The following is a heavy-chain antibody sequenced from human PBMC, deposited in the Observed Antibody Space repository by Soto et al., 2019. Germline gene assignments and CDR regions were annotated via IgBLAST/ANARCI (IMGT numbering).Heavy chain of an antibody. V-gene: IGHV1-18*01. D-gene: IGHD2-15*01. CDR3: ARDEGCSGGSCYSSIDY. Sequence: ASVKVSCKASGYTFTSYGISWVRQAPGQGLEWMGWISAYNGNTNYAQKLQGRVTMTTETSTSTAYMELRSLRSDDTAVYYCARDEGCSGGSCYSSIDYWGQGTLVTVSS. CDR2: ISAYNGNT. CDR1: GYTFTSYG. J-gene: IGHJ4*02.